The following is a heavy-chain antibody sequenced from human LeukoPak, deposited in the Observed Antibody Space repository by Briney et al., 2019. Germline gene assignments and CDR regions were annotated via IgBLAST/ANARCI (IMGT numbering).Heavy chain of an antibody. Sequence: ASVKVSCKASGGTFSSYAISWVRQAPGQGLEWMGGIIPIFGTANYAQKFQGRVTITADESTSTAYMELSSLRSEDTAVYYCARERGVLSANYDFWSGYPPASYDAFDIWGQGTMVTVSS. CDR2: IIPIFGTA. CDR1: GGTFSSYA. J-gene: IGHJ3*02. D-gene: IGHD3-3*01. CDR3: ARERGVLSANYDFWSGYPPASYDAFDI. V-gene: IGHV1-69*13.